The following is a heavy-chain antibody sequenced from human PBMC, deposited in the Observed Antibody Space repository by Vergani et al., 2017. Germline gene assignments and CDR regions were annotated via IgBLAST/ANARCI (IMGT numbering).Heavy chain of an antibody. CDR1: GFTFSSYE. J-gene: IGHJ6*04. D-gene: IGHD4-11*01. V-gene: IGHV3-48*03. CDR3: ARAKMTTVIGSLYYYYGMAV. Sequence: EVQLVESGGGLVQPGGSLRLSCAASGFTFSSYEMNWVRQAPGKGLEWVSYISSSGSTIYYADSVKGRFTISRDNAKNSLYLQMNSLRAEDTAVYYSARAKMTTVIGSLYYYYGMAVWGEGTTVTASS. CDR2: ISSSGSTI.